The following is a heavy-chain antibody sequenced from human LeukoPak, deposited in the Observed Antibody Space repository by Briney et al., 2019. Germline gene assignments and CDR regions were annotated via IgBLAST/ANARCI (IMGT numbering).Heavy chain of an antibody. J-gene: IGHJ4*02. V-gene: IGHV3-23*01. Sequence: GGSLRLSCAASGFTFSSYAMSWVRQAPGKGLEWVLATSASGGITSYADSVKGRFTISRDNSKHTLYLHMNSLRAEDTAVYYCAKGYYYDSTGYYPVDYWGQGILVTVYS. CDR2: TSASGGIT. D-gene: IGHD3-22*01. CDR3: AKGYYYDSTGYYPVDY. CDR1: GFTFSSYA.